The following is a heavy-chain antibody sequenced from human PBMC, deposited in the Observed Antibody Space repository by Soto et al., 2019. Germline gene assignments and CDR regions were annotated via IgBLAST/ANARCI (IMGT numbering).Heavy chain of an antibody. Sequence: QVQLVQSGPEVKKPGASVKVSCKASNYAFTYNAINWVRQAPGHGLEWMGWIGPNSGSTNYAQDLQGRVTTTTDTSTNTAYMELRSLRSDDTAIYYCATSSPAGVGHYVDAFDLWGEGALVTVSS. CDR3: ATSSPAGVGHYVDAFDL. V-gene: IGHV1-18*01. J-gene: IGHJ3*01. CDR2: IGPNSGST. D-gene: IGHD3-10*01. CDR1: NYAFTYNA.